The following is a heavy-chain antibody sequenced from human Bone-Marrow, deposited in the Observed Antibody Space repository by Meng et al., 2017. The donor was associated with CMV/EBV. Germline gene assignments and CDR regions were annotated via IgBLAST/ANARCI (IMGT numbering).Heavy chain of an antibody. V-gene: IGHV3-64*02. CDR1: GFTFSSYA. J-gene: IGHJ4*02. D-gene: IGHD3-3*01. Sequence: GESLKISCAASGFTFSSYAMHWVRQAPGKGLEYVSAISSNGGSTYYADSVKGRFTISRDNSKNTLYLQMGSLRAEDMAVYYCARGQVSPYDFWSHLDYWGQGTLVTGSS. CDR3: ARGQVSPYDFWSHLDY. CDR2: ISSNGGST.